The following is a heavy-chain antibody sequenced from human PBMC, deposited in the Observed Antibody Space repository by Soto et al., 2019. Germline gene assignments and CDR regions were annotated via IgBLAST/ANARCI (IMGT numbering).Heavy chain of an antibody. CDR3: AMSNSNDLYYHCES. CDR2: INWNSDTI. CDR1: GFTFDDYA. D-gene: IGHD3-22*01. Sequence: EVQLVESGGGLVQPGGSLRLSCAASGFTFDDYAMHWVRQAPGKGLEWVSGINWNSDTIGYAHSVKGRFTVSRDNAKGSLLLQMSSLRAEDTAVYFCAMSNSNDLYYHCESSGQGTPVTVSS. J-gene: IGHJ4*02. V-gene: IGHV3-9*01.